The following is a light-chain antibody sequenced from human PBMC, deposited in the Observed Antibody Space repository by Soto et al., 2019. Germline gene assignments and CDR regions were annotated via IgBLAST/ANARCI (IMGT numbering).Light chain of an antibody. CDR1: QSVNSRY. Sequence: IVLTQSPGTLSLSPGERATLSCRTSQSVNSRYLAWYQQRPGQAPRLLIYGASTRPTGIPDRFSGSGSGTDFPLTISSLEPEDFAVYYCQKYGSSPPFSFGPGTKVDVK. CDR2: GAS. V-gene: IGKV3-20*01. CDR3: QKYGSSPPFS. J-gene: IGKJ3*01.